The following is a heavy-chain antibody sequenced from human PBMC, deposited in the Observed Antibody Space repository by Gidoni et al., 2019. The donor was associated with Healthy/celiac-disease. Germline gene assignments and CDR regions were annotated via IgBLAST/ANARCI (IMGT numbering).Heavy chain of an antibody. CDR2: IWYDGSNK. J-gene: IGHJ6*02. CDR3: AREHSTVTTGKYYYYGMDV. D-gene: IGHD4-17*01. Sequence: SSYGMHWVRQAPGKGLEWVAVIWYDGSNKYYADSVKGRFTISRDNSKNTLYLQMNSLRAEDTAVYYCAREHSTVTTGKYYYYGMDVWGQGTTVTVSS. CDR1: SSYG. V-gene: IGHV3-33*01.